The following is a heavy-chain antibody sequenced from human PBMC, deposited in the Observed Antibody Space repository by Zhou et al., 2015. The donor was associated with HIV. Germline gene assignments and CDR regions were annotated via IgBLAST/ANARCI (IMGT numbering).Heavy chain of an antibody. CDR3: ARDLAPHSGYEYQGNWFDP. V-gene: IGHV1-69*01. D-gene: IGHD5-12*01. CDR1: GGTFSSYA. CDR2: IIPIFGTA. Sequence: QVQLVQSGAEVKKPGSSVKVSCKASGGTFSSYAISWVRQAPGQGLEWMGGIIPIFGTANYAQKFQGRVTITADESTSTAYMELSSLRSEDTAVYYCARDLAPHSGYEYQGNWFDPWGQGTLVTVSS. J-gene: IGHJ5*02.